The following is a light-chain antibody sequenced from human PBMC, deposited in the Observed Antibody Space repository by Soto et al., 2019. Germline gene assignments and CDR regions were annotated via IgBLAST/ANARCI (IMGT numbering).Light chain of an antibody. CDR3: QQYGNPPPNA. J-gene: IGKJ2*01. CDR2: GAS. V-gene: IGKV3-20*01. CDR1: QSISSSY. Sequence: EIVLTQSPGTLSLSPGERATLSCRASQSISSSYLAWYQQKPGQAPRVLIYGASSRATGIPDRFSGSGSGTDFTLTISRPEPEDFAVYFCQQYGNPPPNAFGQGTKVEIK.